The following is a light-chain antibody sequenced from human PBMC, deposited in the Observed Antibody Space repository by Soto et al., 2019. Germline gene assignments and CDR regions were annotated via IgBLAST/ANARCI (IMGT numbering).Light chain of an antibody. CDR2: DAS. V-gene: IGKV1-5*01. Sequence: DIQMTQSPSTLSASVGDRVTITCWASQSISSWLAWYQQKPGKAPNLLIYDASYLESGVPSRFSGSGSGADFTLTISSLQPDDFATYYCQQYNSYPWTFGQGTKVEIK. J-gene: IGKJ1*01. CDR1: QSISSW. CDR3: QQYNSYPWT.